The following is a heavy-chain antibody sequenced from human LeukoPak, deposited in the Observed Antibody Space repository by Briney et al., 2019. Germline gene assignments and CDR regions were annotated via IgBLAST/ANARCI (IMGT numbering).Heavy chain of an antibody. V-gene: IGHV1-18*01. CDR3: ASLDIVVVPAAKDYYYYMDV. CDR2: ISTYNGNT. Sequence: ASVKVSCKASGYTFTSHGISWVRQAPGQGLEWMGWISTYNGNTNYAQKFQGRVTITADKSTSTAYMELSSLRSEDTAVYYCASLDIVVVPAAKDYYYYMDVWGKGTTVTVSS. D-gene: IGHD2-2*01. J-gene: IGHJ6*03. CDR1: GYTFTSHG.